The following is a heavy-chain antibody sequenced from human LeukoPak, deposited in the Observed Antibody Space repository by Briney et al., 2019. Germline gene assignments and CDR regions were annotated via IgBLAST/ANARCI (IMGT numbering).Heavy chain of an antibody. J-gene: IGHJ4*02. CDR1: GGSISSYY. CDR2: IYYSGST. V-gene: IGHV4-59*01. CDR3: ARGSLGRDGYNWEFDY. D-gene: IGHD5-24*01. Sequence: SETLSLTCTVSGGSISSYYWSWIRQPPGKGLEWIGYIYYSGSTNYNPSLKSRVTISVDTSKNQFSLKLSSVTAADTAVYYCARGSLGRDGYNWEFDYWGQGTLVTVSS.